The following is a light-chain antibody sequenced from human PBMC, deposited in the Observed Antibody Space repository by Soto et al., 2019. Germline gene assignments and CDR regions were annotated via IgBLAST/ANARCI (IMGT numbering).Light chain of an antibody. CDR1: SSDVGGYNY. CDR3: SSYTSSSTLV. V-gene: IGLV2-14*01. J-gene: IGLJ2*01. CDR2: DVS. Sequence: QSVLTQPASVSGSPGQSITISCTGTSSDVGGYNYVSWYLQHPGKAPKLMIYDVSYRPSGVSNRFSGSKSGNTASLTISGLQAEDEADYYCSSYTSSSTLVFGGGTKVTVL.